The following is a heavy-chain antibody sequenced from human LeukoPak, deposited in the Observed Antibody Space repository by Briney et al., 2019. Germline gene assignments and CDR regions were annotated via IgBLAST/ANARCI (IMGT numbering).Heavy chain of an antibody. Sequence: DSVKVSCKASGYTFTSYAMHWVRQAPGQRLEWMGWINAGNGNTKYSQKLQGRVTITRDTSASTAYMELSSLRSEDTAVYYCARARSRSGWYYFDYWGQGTLVTVSS. V-gene: IGHV1-3*01. CDR1: GYTFTSYA. J-gene: IGHJ4*02. D-gene: IGHD6-19*01. CDR3: ARARSRSGWYYFDY. CDR2: INAGNGNT.